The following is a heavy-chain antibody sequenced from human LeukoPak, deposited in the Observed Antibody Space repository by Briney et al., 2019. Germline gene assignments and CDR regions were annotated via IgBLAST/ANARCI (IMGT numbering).Heavy chain of an antibody. CDR1: GYSLINHW. CDR3: ARQGSYDNSGYSFDY. V-gene: IGHV5-51*01. Sequence: GESLKISFKASGYSLINHWIGWVRQMPGKGLDWMGIIYPGNADATYSPSFQGQVTISADKPTTTLYLQCSSLKASDTAMYYCARQGSYDNSGYSFDYWGQGTLVTVSS. D-gene: IGHD3-22*01. J-gene: IGHJ4*02. CDR2: IYPGNADA.